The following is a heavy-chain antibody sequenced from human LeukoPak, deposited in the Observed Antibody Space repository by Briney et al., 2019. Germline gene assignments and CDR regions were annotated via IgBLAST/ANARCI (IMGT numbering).Heavy chain of an antibody. CDR3: AKEGDYYGSGSYRDGFDI. CDR2: IRYDGINK. D-gene: IGHD3-10*01. Sequence: GGSLRLSCAASGFTFSSYGMYWVRQAPGKGLEWVAFIRYDGINKYYADSVKGRFTISRDSFKNTLYLQMNSLRPEDTAVYYCAKEGDYYGSGSYRDGFDIWGQGTRATVSS. J-gene: IGHJ3*02. CDR1: GFTFSSYG. V-gene: IGHV3-30*02.